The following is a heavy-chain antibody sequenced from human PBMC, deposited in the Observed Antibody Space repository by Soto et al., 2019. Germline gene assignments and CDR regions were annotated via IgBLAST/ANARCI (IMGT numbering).Heavy chain of an antibody. Sequence: QVQLVESGGGVVQPGRSLRLSCAASGFTFSSYGMHWVRQAPGKGLEWVAVISYDGSNKYYADSVKGRFTISRDNSKNTLYLQMNSLRAEDTAVYYCSSLYGDYGPKWDAFDIWSQGTMVTVSS. CDR3: SSLYGDYGPKWDAFDI. CDR2: ISYDGSNK. J-gene: IGHJ3*02. D-gene: IGHD4-17*01. V-gene: IGHV3-30*03. CDR1: GFTFSSYG.